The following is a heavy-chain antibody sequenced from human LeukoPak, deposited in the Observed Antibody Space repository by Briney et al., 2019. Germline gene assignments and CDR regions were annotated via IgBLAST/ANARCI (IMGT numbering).Heavy chain of an antibody. V-gene: IGHV4-31*03. D-gene: IGHD3-9*01. J-gene: IGHJ4*02. CDR2: IYYSGST. Sequence: SQTLSLTCTVSGGSISSGGYYWSWIRQHPGKGLEWIGYIYYSGSTYYNPSLKSRVTISVDTSKNQFSLKLSSVTAADTAVYYCARGNYDILTGYYSTPYFDYWGQGTLVTVSS. CDR1: GGSISSGGYY. CDR3: ARGNYDILTGYYSTPYFDY.